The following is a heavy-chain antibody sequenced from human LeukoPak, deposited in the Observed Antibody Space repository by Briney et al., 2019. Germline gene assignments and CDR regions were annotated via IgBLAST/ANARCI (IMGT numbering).Heavy chain of an antibody. V-gene: IGHV4-39*01. CDR3: ARLEQLGLDY. D-gene: IGHD6-6*01. Sequence: SETLSLTCTVSGGSISSSSYYWGWIRQPPGKGLEWIGSIYYSVSTYYNPSPKSRVTISVDTSKNQFSLKLSSVTAADTAVYYCARLEQLGLDYWGQGTLVTVSS. CDR2: IYYSVST. CDR1: GGSISSSSYY. J-gene: IGHJ4*02.